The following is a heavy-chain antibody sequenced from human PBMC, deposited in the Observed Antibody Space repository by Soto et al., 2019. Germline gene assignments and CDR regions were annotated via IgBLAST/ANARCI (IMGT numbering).Heavy chain of an antibody. V-gene: IGHV3-30*18. CDR3: AKEQVVVVVAATYYFVF. D-gene: IGHD2-15*01. Sequence: GGSLRLSCAASGFTFSSYGMHWVRQAPGKGLEWVAVISYDGSNKYYADSVKGRFTISRDNSKNTLYLQMNSLRAEDTAVYYCAKEQVVVVVAATYYFVFWGQGTLVTVSS. J-gene: IGHJ4*02. CDR1: GFTFSSYG. CDR2: ISYDGSNK.